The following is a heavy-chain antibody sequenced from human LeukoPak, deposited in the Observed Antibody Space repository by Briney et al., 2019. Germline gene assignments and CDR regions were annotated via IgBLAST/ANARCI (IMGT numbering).Heavy chain of an antibody. Sequence: GGSLRLSCAASGFTFSSYAMSWVRQAPGKGLEWVSAISGSGGSTYYADSVKGRFTISRDNAKNSLYLQMNSLRAEDTAVYYCAREDSNYNYYYGMDVWGQGTTVTVSS. V-gene: IGHV3-23*01. CDR3: AREDSNYNYYYGMDV. D-gene: IGHD4-11*01. CDR1: GFTFSSYA. CDR2: ISGSGGST. J-gene: IGHJ6*02.